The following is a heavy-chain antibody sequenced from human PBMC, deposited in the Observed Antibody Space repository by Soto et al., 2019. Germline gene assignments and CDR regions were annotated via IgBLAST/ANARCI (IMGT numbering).Heavy chain of an antibody. V-gene: IGHV3-33*01. CDR3: ARDFRYGSGSYYNSCWFDP. D-gene: IGHD3-10*01. J-gene: IGHJ5*02. CDR1: ALNFSTYG. Sequence: QVQLVESGGGVVQPGRSLRLSCAASALNFSTYGMHWVRQAPGKGPEWVAVIWYDGSDKYYADSVKGRFIISRDNSKNTLYLQMNSLRGEDTAVYYCARDFRYGSGSYYNSCWFDPWGQGTLVTVSS. CDR2: IWYDGSDK.